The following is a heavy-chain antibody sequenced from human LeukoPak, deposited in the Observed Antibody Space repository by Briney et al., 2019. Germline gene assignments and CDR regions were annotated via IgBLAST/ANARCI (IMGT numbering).Heavy chain of an antibody. V-gene: IGHV1-69*04. CDR2: IIRILGIA. Sequence: GASVKVSCKASGGTFSSYAISWVRQAPGQGLEWMGRIIRILGIANYAQKFQGRVTITADKSTSTVYMELSSLRSEDTAVYYCAREGWLQSIDYWGQGTLVTVSS. D-gene: IGHD5-24*01. J-gene: IGHJ4*02. CDR3: AREGWLQSIDY. CDR1: GGTFSSYA.